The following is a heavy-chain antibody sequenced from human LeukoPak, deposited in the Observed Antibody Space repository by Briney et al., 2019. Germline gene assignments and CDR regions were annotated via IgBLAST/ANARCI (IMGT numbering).Heavy chain of an antibody. Sequence: PGGSLRLSCAASGFTSSSYDMNWVRQAPGKGLEWVSAISGSGGSTYYADSVKGRFTISRDNSKNTLYLQMNSLRAEDTAVYYCAKDRAMSGYYYTSSSFDYWGQGTLVTVSS. CDR3: AKDRAMSGYYYTSSSFDY. CDR2: ISGSGGST. D-gene: IGHD3-22*01. V-gene: IGHV3-23*01. J-gene: IGHJ4*02. CDR1: GFTSSSYD.